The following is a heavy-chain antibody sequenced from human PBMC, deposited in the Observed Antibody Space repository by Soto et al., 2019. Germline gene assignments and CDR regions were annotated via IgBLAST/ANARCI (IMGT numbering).Heavy chain of an antibody. CDR3: ARDNWNRSASPYYYYGMDV. J-gene: IGHJ6*02. V-gene: IGHV6-1*01. D-gene: IGHD1-20*01. CDR1: GDSVSSNSAA. Sequence: PSQTLSLTCAISGDSVSSNSAAWNWIRQSPSRGLEWLGRTYYRSKWYNDYAVSVKSRITINPDTSKNQFSLQLNSVTPEDTAVYYCARDNWNRSASPYYYYGMDVWGQGTTVTVSS. CDR2: TYYRSKWYN.